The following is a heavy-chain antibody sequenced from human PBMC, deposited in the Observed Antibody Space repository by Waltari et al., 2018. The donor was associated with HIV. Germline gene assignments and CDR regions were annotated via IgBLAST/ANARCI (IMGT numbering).Heavy chain of an antibody. Sequence: QVQLQESGPGLVKPSETLSLTCAVPGYSISSGYYRGWIRQPPGKGLEWIGSIYHSGSTYYNPSLKSRVTISVDTSKNQFSLKLSSVTAADTAVYYCVRGALTLDFDYWGQGTLVTVSS. CDR1: GYSISSGYY. J-gene: IGHJ4*02. CDR2: IYHSGST. D-gene: IGHD3-16*01. V-gene: IGHV4-38-2*01. CDR3: VRGALTLDFDY.